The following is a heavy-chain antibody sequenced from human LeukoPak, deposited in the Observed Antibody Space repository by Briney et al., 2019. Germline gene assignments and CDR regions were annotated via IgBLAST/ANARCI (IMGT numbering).Heavy chain of an antibody. D-gene: IGHD4-4*01. CDR2: IYHSGHT. V-gene: IGHV4-59*08. CDR3: ARHPFQYPFDH. J-gene: IGHJ5*02. Sequence: SETLSLTCTVSGASVSSDYWSWIRQSPGKGLEWIGYIYHSGHTMSNPSLKSRVSLSLDTSNNQFSLKLSSVTAADTAVFYCARHPFQYPFDHWGQGTVVSVSS. CDR1: GASVSSDY.